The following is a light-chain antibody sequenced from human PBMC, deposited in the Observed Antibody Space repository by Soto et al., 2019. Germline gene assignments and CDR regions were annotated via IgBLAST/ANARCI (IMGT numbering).Light chain of an antibody. V-gene: IGLV2-14*01. CDR1: SSDVGGYNY. CDR2: EVS. J-gene: IGLJ1*01. CDR3: DSYTSSRAYV. Sequence: QSVPTQPASVSGTPGQSFTISCTGPSSDVGGYNYGSWYQQQSGKAPKLIIHEVSNRPSGVSNRFSGSKSGNTASLTISGLQAEDEADYYCDSYTSSRAYVFGIGTKVTVL.